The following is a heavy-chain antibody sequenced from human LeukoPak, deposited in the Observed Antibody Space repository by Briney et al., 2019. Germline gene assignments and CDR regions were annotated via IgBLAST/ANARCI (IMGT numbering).Heavy chain of an antibody. CDR3: ATHSGGY. V-gene: IGHV3-66*01. Sequence: GGSLRLSCATSGFTVSSNYMTWVRQAPGKGLEWVSVIYSGGGTRYADSVKGRFTISRDNSKNTLYLQMNSLRAEDTAVYYCATHSGGYWGQGTLVTVSS. J-gene: IGHJ4*02. CDR1: GFTVSSNY. CDR2: IYSGGGT. D-gene: IGHD3-16*01.